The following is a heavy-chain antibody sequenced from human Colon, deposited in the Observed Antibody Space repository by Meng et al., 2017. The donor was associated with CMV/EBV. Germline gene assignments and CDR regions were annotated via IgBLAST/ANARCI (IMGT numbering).Heavy chain of an antibody. Sequence: EVQLVESGGGLVQPGGSLRLSCAVSGLTFSGHWMHWVRQGPGKGLEWVSRINSDGSTTNYADFVEGRFTISRDNAKNTLSLQMSSLRVEDTAVYYCAKGGTGNFDYWGLGTLVTVSS. J-gene: IGHJ4*02. V-gene: IGHV3-74*01. D-gene: IGHD1-14*01. CDR3: AKGGTGNFDY. CDR1: GLTFSGHW. CDR2: INSDGSTT.